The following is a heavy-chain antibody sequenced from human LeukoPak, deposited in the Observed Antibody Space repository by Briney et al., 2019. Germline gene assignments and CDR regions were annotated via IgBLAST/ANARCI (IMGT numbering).Heavy chain of an antibody. CDR2: INHSGST. D-gene: IGHD5-18*01. CDR1: GGSFSGYY. Sequence: SETLSLTCAVYGGSFSGYYWSWIRQPPGKGLEWIGEINHSGSTNYNPSLKSRVTISVDTSKNQFFLKLSSVTAADTAVYYCARAPYSYGPYDYWGQGTLVTVSS. V-gene: IGHV4-34*01. CDR3: ARAPYSYGPYDY. J-gene: IGHJ4*02.